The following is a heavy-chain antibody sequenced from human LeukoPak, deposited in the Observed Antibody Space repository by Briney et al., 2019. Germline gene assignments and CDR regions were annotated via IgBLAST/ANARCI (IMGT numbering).Heavy chain of an antibody. Sequence: GGSLRLSCAVPGFTFSSSGMHWVRQAPGKGLEWVAVISYDGSRKYYGDSVKGRFTISRDNSKNTLYVQLSSLRAADTAVYYCAKDQYMEAYDMDVWGQGTTVTVSS. J-gene: IGHJ6*02. D-gene: IGHD1-1*01. CDR3: AKDQYMEAYDMDV. CDR2: ISYDGSRK. V-gene: IGHV3-30*18. CDR1: GFTFSSSG.